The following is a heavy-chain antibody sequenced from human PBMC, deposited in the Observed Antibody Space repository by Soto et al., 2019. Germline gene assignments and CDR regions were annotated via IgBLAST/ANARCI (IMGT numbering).Heavy chain of an antibody. D-gene: IGHD1-26*01. CDR2: IYYSGST. Sequence: ASETLSLTCTVSGGSISSYYWSWIRQPPGKGLEWIGYIYYSGSTNYNPSLKSRVTIPVDTSKNQFSLKLSSVTAADTAAYYCARVLWELPGYYFDYWGQGTLVTVSS. CDR1: GGSISSYY. V-gene: IGHV4-59*01. CDR3: ARVLWELPGYYFDY. J-gene: IGHJ4*02.